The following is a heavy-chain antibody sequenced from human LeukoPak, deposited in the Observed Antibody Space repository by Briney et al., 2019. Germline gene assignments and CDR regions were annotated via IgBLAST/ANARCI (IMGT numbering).Heavy chain of an antibody. CDR2: IIPILGIA. J-gene: IGHJ4*02. CDR3: ARPGQYYYDSSGSSGTFDY. V-gene: IGHV1-69*04. CDR1: GGTFSSYA. Sequence: VKVSCKASGGTFSSYAISWVRQAPGQGLEWKGRIIPILGIANYAQKFQGRVTITADKSTSTAYMELSSLRSEDTAVYYCARPGQYYYDSSGSSGTFDYWGQGTLVTVSS. D-gene: IGHD3-22*01.